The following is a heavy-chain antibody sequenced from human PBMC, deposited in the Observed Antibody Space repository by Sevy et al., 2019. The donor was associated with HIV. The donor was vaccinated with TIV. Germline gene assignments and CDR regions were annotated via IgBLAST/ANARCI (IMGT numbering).Heavy chain of an antibody. D-gene: IGHD2-8*01. CDR1: GYTFISNG. J-gene: IGHJ5*01. Sequence: ASVKVSCKASGYTFISNGISWVRQAPGQGLEWMGWISTYNGDTMYAQKLQGRVTMTTDTSTSTASMELRNLRSDDTALYYCARCFTTNGVCYTGGWFESWGQGTLVTVSS. V-gene: IGHV1-18*01. CDR3: ARCFTTNGVCYTGGWFES. CDR2: ISTYNGDT.